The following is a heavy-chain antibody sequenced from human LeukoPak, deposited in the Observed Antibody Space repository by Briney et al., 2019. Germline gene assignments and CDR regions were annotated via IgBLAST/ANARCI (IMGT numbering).Heavy chain of an antibody. CDR1: GLTVSSNY. J-gene: IGHJ4*02. CDR3: ARDPYNSGSSYFDY. Sequence: GGSLRLSCAVSGLTVSSNYMSWVRQAPGKGLEWVSAIYSGRSTFYADSVKGRFTISRDNSKNTLYLQMNSLRAEDTAVYYCARDPYNSGSSYFDYWGQGTLVTVSS. V-gene: IGHV3-53*01. CDR2: IYSGRST. D-gene: IGHD3-10*01.